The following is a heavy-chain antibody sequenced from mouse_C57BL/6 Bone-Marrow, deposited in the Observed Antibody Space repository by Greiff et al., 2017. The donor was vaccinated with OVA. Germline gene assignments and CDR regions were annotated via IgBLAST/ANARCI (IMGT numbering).Heavy chain of an antibody. D-gene: IGHD1-1*01. CDR2: IYPGNGDT. J-gene: IGHJ1*03. CDR3: ARLLLLRYWYFDG. Sequence: LQQSGAELVRPGASVKMSCKASGYTFTSYNMHWVKQTPRQGLEWIGAIYPGNGDTSYNQKFKGKATLTVDTSSSTAYMQLSSLTSEDSAVYVGARLLLLRYWYFDGGGTGTTVTVSS. CDR1: GYTFTSYN. V-gene: IGHV1-12*01.